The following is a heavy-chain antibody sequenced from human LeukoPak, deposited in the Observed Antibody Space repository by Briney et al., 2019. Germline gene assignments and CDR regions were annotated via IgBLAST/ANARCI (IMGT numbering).Heavy chain of an antibody. J-gene: IGHJ3*01. D-gene: IGHD3-22*01. Sequence: GSLRLSCAASGFTVSSNYMSWIRQPPGKGLEWIGSIYYSGSTYYNPSLKSRVTISVDTSNNQFSLKLTSVTAADTAMYYCARTRDNYYDASPNAFDVWGQGTMVTVSS. V-gene: IGHV4-39*07. CDR2: IYYSGST. CDR1: GFTVSSNY. CDR3: ARTRDNYYDASPNAFDV.